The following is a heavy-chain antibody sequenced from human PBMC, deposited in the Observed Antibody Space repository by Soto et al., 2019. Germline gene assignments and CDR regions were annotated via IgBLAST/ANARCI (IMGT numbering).Heavy chain of an antibody. D-gene: IGHD2-15*01. CDR1: GVSISSYY. CDR2: IYYSGST. V-gene: IGHV4-59*01. J-gene: IGHJ4*02. CDR3: ARARGGYLAY. Sequence: PSETLSLTCTVSGVSISSYYWSWIRQPPGKGLEWIGYIYYSGSTNYNPSLKSRVTISVDTSKNQFSLKLSSVTAADTAVYYCARARGGYLAYWGQGTLVTVSS.